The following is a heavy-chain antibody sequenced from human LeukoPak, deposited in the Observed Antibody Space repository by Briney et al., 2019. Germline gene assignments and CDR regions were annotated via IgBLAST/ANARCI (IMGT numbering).Heavy chain of an antibody. CDR3: GNLDTPMGY. V-gene: IGHV3-74*01. CDR1: EFTFSSYW. Sequence: PGGSLRLSCAASEFTFSSYWMHWVRQAPGKGLVWVSRINSDGSSTSYADSVKGRFTISGDNAKNTLYLQMNSLRAEDTAVYYCGNLDTPMGYWGQGTLVTVSS. D-gene: IGHD5-18*01. CDR2: INSDGSST. J-gene: IGHJ4*02.